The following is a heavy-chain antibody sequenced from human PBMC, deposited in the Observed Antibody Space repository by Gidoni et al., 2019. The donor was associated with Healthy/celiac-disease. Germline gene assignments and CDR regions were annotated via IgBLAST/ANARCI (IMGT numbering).Heavy chain of an antibody. CDR2: INPSGGST. CDR1: GYPFTSYD. V-gene: IGHV1-46*03. D-gene: IGHD2-8*01. J-gene: IGHJ4*02. Sequence: QVQLVQSGAEVKKPGASVKGSCKASGYPFTSYDMHWVRQAPGQGLAWMGIINPSGGSTSYAQKFQGRVTMTRDTSTSTVYMELSSLRSEDTAVYYCARWDEWGRTLDYWGQGTLVTVSS. CDR3: ARWDEWGRTLDY.